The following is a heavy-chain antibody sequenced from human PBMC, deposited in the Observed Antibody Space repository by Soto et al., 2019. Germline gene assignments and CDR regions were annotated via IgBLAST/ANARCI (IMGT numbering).Heavy chain of an antibody. D-gene: IGHD3-10*02. Sequence: QVQLQESGPGLVKPSQTLSLTCTVSGGSISSGDYYWSWIRQPPGKGLEWIGYIYYSGSTYYNPSLKSRVTISVETSKNQFPLKLRSVTVADTAVYYCSRAAPYVTGFWCQGTTVTVSS. V-gene: IGHV4-30-4*01. CDR2: IYYSGST. CDR3: SRAAPYVTGF. CDR1: GGSISSGDYY. J-gene: IGHJ6*02.